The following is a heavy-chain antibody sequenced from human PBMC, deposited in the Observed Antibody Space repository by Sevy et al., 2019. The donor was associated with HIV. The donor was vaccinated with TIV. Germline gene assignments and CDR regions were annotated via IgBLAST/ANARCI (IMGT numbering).Heavy chain of an antibody. CDR1: GGSISSYY. Sequence: SETLSLTCTVSGGSISSYYWSWIRQPAGKGLEWIGRIYTSGSTNYNPSLKSRVTMSVDTSKNQFSLELSSVTAADTAVYYCASSGSYYNAEYFQHWGQGTLLTVSS. CDR3: ASSGSYYNAEYFQH. J-gene: IGHJ1*01. D-gene: IGHD3-10*01. V-gene: IGHV4-4*07. CDR2: IYTSGST.